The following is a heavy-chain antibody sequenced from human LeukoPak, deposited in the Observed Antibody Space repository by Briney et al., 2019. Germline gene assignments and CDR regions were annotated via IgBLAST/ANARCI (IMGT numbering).Heavy chain of an antibody. J-gene: IGHJ4*02. CDR3: ARSVLQSFEIDY. D-gene: IGHD3-9*01. CDR1: GYTLTELS. CDR2: FDPEDGET. V-gene: IGHV1-24*01. Sequence: EASVKVSCKVSGYTLTELSMHWVRQAPGKGLEWMGGFDPEDGETIYAQKFQGRVTMTEDTSTDTAYMELSSLRFDDTAVYYCARSVLQSFEIDYWGQGTPVTVSS.